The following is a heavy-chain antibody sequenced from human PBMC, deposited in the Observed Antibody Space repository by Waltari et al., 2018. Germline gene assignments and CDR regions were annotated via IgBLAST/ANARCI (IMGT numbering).Heavy chain of an antibody. V-gene: IGHV3-74*03. J-gene: IGHJ4*02. Sequence: EVQLVESGGGVVQPGGSLRLSCAASGFTFSGYWMHWVRHVPGKGMAWVAHINEDGAIITYADFVKGRFTISRDNAKNTLHLVMESLRVEDTAVYYCARDRPTPSSPGDNFDYWGQGALVTVSS. CDR2: INEDGAII. CDR3: ARDRPTPSSPGDNFDY. D-gene: IGHD6-6*01. CDR1: GFTFSGYW.